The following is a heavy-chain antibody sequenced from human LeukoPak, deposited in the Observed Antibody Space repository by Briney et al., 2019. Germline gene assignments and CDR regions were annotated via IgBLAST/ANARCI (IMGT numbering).Heavy chain of an antibody. D-gene: IGHD4-23*01. J-gene: IGHJ5*02. V-gene: IGHV3-21*04. Sequence: NPGGSLRLSCAASGFTFRSYSMNWVRQAPGKGLEWVSSITSSSSYIYYADSVKGRFAISRDNSKNTLYLQMHSLRAEDTAVYYCAKSVTADPWGQGTLVTVSS. CDR3: AKSVTADP. CDR2: ITSSSSYI. CDR1: GFTFRSYS.